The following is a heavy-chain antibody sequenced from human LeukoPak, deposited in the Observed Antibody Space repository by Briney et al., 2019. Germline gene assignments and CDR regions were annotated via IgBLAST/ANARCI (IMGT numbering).Heavy chain of an antibody. CDR3: SKKPATIKYPFDN. D-gene: IGHD5-24*01. CDR1: GFSFSSYD. Sequence: GGSLRLSCAGSGFSFSSYDMGRLRQAPGKGLEWVAALSASGDYTEYADSVKGRFTISRDTSQNTLILEMNSLRAEDTAVYYCSKKPATIKYPFDNWGQGTLVTVSS. V-gene: IGHV3-23*01. J-gene: IGHJ4*02. CDR2: LSASGDYT.